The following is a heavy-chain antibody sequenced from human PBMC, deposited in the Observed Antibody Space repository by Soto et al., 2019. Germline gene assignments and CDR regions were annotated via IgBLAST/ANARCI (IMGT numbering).Heavy chain of an antibody. J-gene: IGHJ4*02. Sequence: ENLSLTCTVSGGSISSYYWTWIRQPAGKGLEWIGRIHTSGSTNYNPSLKSRVTMSVDTSKNQFSLKLTSVTAADTAVYYCAGAKDLSPSEWGQGTLVTVS. CDR3: AGAKDLSPSE. CDR1: GGSISSYY. CDR2: IHTSGST. V-gene: IGHV4-4*07.